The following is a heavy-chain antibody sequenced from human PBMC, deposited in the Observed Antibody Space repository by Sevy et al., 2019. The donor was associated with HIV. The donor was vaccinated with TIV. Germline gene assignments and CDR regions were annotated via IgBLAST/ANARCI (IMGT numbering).Heavy chain of an antibody. CDR2: ISYDARNTK. CDR1: GFTFSDFR. Sequence: GGSLRLSCAASGFTFSDFRMHWVRQAPGKGLEWVAVISYDARNTKYNPDSGKGRFTISRDNSKNTLYLQINSLRPEETAIYYCARDKGEILSSAFDYWGQGTLVTVS. CDR3: ARDKGEILSSAFDY. V-gene: IGHV3-30*04. D-gene: IGHD3-16*01. J-gene: IGHJ4*02.